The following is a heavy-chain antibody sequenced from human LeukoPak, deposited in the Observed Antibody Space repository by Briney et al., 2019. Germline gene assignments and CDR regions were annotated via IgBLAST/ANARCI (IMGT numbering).Heavy chain of an antibody. CDR1: GFTFSSYA. CDR2: ISYDGSNK. J-gene: IGHJ4*02. D-gene: IGHD6-19*01. Sequence: GGSLRLSCAASGFTFSSYAMHWVRQAPGKGLEWVAVISYDGSNKYYADSVKGRFTISRDSSKNTLYLQMNSLRAEDTAVYYCARVYTRVADFDYWGQGTLVTVSS. CDR3: ARVYTRVADFDY. V-gene: IGHV3-30-3*01.